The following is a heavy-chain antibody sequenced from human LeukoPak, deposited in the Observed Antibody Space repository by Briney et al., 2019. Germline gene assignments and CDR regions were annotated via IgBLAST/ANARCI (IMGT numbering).Heavy chain of an antibody. CDR2: IHQHGSDK. CDR3: ARGYIYGFES. J-gene: IGHJ4*02. Sequence: PGGSLRLSCAASGFTFSRYWMSSVRQAPGNGLDWVANIHQHGSDKYYVDSGKGRFTLSRDNAKNTLYLQMNSLRAEDTAVYYCARGYIYGFESWGQGTLVTVSS. V-gene: IGHV3-7*01. D-gene: IGHD5-18*01. CDR1: GFTFSRYW.